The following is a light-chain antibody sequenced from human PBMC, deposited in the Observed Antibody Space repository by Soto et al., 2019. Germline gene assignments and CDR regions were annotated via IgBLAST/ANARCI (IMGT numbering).Light chain of an antibody. J-gene: IGLJ2*01. Sequence: QSVLTQPPSASGTPGQRVTISCSGSSSNIGSNTVNWYQQFPGTAPKLLIYSNNQRPSGVPDRFSGSKSGTSASLAISGLQSEDEADYYCAVWDDSLNVVFGGGTQLTVL. CDR2: SNN. CDR1: SSNIGSNT. V-gene: IGLV1-44*01. CDR3: AVWDDSLNVV.